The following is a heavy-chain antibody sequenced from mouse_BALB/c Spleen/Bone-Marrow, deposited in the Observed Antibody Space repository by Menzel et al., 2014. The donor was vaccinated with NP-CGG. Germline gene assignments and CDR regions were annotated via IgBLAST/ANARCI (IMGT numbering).Heavy chain of an antibody. CDR1: GYTFTSYW. CDR3: ARNWVYFDY. CDR2: IDPSDSET. Sequence: QVQLQQSGAELVKPGAPVKLSCKASGYTFTSYWMNWVKQRPGRGLEWIGRIDPSDSETHYNQKFKDKATLTVDKSSSTAYIQLRSLTSEDSAVYYCARNWVYFDYWGQGTTLTVPS. D-gene: IGHD4-1*01. J-gene: IGHJ2*01. V-gene: IGHV1-69*02.